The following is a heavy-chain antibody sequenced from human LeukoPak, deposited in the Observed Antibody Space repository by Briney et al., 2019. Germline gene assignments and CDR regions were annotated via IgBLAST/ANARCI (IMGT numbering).Heavy chain of an antibody. Sequence: HPGGSLRLSCAASGFTFTTYYMSWVRQAPGKGLEWVANINQDGGEKNYVDSVKGRFTISRDNAKNSLFLQMNSLRAEDTAVYYCAELGITMIGGVWGKGTTVTISS. D-gene: IGHD3-10*02. J-gene: IGHJ6*04. CDR2: INQDGGEK. V-gene: IGHV3-7*01. CDR3: AELGITMIGGV. CDR1: GFTFTTYY.